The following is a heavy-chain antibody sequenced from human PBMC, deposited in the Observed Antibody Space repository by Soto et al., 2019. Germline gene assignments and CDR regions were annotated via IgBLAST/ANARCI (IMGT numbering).Heavy chain of an antibody. Sequence: GGSLRLSCAASGFTFSSYGMHWVRQASGKGLEWVAVISYDGSNKYYADSVKGRFTISRDNSKNTLYLQMNSLRAEDTAVYYCAKDKQGFWRQPLWRNYYYYGMDVWGQGTTVTVSS. V-gene: IGHV3-30*18. CDR2: ISYDGSNK. CDR3: AKDKQGFWRQPLWRNYYYYGMDV. J-gene: IGHJ6*02. CDR1: GFTFSSYG. D-gene: IGHD3-3*01.